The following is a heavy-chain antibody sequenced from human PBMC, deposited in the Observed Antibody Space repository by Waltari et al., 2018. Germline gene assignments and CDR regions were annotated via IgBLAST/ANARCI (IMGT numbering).Heavy chain of an antibody. V-gene: IGHV3-48*04. D-gene: IGHD2-2*02. Sequence: EVQLVESGGGLVQPGGSLRLSCAAPGVTFSSYGMNWVRQAPGKGLEWVSYISSSSSTIYYADSVKGRFTISRDNAKNSLYLQMNSLRAEDTAVYYCASWDTGQLLYFDAFDIWGQGTMVTVSS. CDR1: GVTFSSYG. CDR3: ASWDTGQLLYFDAFDI. J-gene: IGHJ3*02. CDR2: ISSSSSTI.